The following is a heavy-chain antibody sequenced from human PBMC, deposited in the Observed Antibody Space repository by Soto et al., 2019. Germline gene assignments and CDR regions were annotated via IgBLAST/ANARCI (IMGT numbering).Heavy chain of an antibody. V-gene: IGHV3-7*01. CDR3: ARDDCSTTSCLAY. D-gene: IGHD2-2*01. CDR1: GFTFSSYW. CDR2: IKQDGSEK. J-gene: IGHJ4*02. Sequence: PGGSLRLSCAASGFTFSSYWMSWVRQAPGKGLEWVANIKQDGSEKYYVDSVKGRFTISRDNSKNSLYLQMNSLRAEDTAIYNCARDDCSTTSCLAYWGQGTLVTVSS.